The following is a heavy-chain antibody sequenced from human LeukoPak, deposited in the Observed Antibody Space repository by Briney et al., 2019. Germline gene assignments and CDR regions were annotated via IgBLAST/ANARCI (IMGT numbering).Heavy chain of an antibody. CDR3: ARGAVYYGSGSYYSTAWAFDY. CDR2: ISAYNGNT. D-gene: IGHD3-10*01. CDR1: GYTFTSYG. J-gene: IGHJ4*02. Sequence: ASVTVSCKASGYTFTSYGISWVRQAPGQGLEWMGWISAYNGNTNYAQKLQGRVTMTTDTSTSTAYMELRSLRSDDTAVYYCARGAVYYGSGSYYSTAWAFDYWGQGTLVTVSS. V-gene: IGHV1-18*01.